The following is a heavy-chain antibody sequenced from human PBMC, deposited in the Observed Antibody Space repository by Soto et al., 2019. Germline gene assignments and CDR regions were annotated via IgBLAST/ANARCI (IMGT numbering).Heavy chain of an antibody. J-gene: IGHJ6*02. CDR1: GCTCSSYE. V-gene: IGHV3-48*03. CDR3: ARRYCSSTSCLMHV. D-gene: IGHD2-2*01. CDR2: ISSSSGTTI. Sequence: PGGSLRLSCAVSGCTCSSYEMNWVRQAPGKGLEWVSYISSSSGTTIFYADSVKGRCTISRDNAKNSLYLQMNSLRAEDTAVYYCARRYCSSTSCLMHVWGQGTTVTVSS.